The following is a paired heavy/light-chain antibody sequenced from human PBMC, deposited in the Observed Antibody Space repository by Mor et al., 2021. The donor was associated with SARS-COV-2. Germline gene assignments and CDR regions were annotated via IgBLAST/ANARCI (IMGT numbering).Light chain of an antibody. Sequence: AIQMTQSPSSLSASVGDRVTITCRASQDISNDLGWYQQKPGKAPNLLIYAASGLQSGVPSRFSGSGSGTDFTLTISSLQPEDSATYYCLQAYSYPWAFGQGTKVEIK. CDR3: LQAYSYPWA. V-gene: IGKV1-6*01. J-gene: IGKJ1*01. CDR1: QDISND. CDR2: AAS.
Heavy chain of an antibody. D-gene: IGHD5-12*01. J-gene: IGHJ3*02. CDR3: ARDYLSGSDDAFDI. CDR1: GFSFGPYG. V-gene: IGHV3-33*01. CDR2: IWYDGSNR. Sequence: QVQLVESGGGVVQPGGSLRLSCVGSGFSFGPYGMHWVRQAPGKGLEWVAVIWYDGSNRNYADSVQGRFSISRDNSKNTLYLQMNSLRAEDTAMYYCARDYLSGSDDAFDIWGQGTVVTVSS.